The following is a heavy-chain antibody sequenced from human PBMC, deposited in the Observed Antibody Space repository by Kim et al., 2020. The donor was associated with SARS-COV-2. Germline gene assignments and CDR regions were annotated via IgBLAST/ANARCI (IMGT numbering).Heavy chain of an antibody. D-gene: IGHD3-16*01. CDR3: VKDLRVPDARGGVV. CDR2: ISWNSGRI. CDR1: GFTFEDHA. V-gene: IGHV3-9*01. Sequence: GGSLRLSCAASGFTFEDHAMHWVRQAPGKGLEWVSGISWNSGRIAYADSVKGRFTISRDNAKNSVYLQLTSLRAEDTALYYCVKDLRVPDARGGVVWGQGTPLTVSS. J-gene: IGHJ4*02.